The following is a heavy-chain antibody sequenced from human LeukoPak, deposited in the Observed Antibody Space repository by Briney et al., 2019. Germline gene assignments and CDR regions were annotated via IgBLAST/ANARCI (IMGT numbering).Heavy chain of an antibody. J-gene: IGHJ3*02. D-gene: IGHD3-22*01. CDR3: ASFYYDSSGSDPHAFDI. Sequence: GESLKMSCKGSGYSFTTYWIGWVRQMPGKGLEWMGIIDARDSDTRYSPSFQGQVTISADKSISTAYLQWSSLKASDTAMYYCASFYYDSSGSDPHAFDIWGQGTMVTVSS. V-gene: IGHV5-51*01. CDR2: IDARDSDT. CDR1: GYSFTTYW.